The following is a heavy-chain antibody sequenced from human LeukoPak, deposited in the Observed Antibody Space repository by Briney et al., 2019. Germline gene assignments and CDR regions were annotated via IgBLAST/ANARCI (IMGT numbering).Heavy chain of an antibody. V-gene: IGHV4-4*07. D-gene: IGHD2-15*01. J-gene: IGHJ4*02. Sequence: SETLSLTCTVSGGSISSYSWNWIRQPAGKGLEWIGRIYTSGSTNYNPSLKSRVTISVDTSKNQFSLKLSSVTAADTAVYYCARGSDCSGGSCYSDYWGQGTLVTVSS. CDR3: ARGSDCSGGSCYSDY. CDR2: IYTSGST. CDR1: GGSISSYS.